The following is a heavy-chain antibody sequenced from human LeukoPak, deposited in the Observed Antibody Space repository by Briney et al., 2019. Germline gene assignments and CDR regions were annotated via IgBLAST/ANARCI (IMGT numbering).Heavy chain of an antibody. CDR3: ARNNDYGDYYFDY. CDR1: GFTFSSYA. CDR2: ISGSGGST. Sequence: GGSLRLSCAASGFTFSSYAMSWVRQAPGKGLEWVSAISGSGGSTYYADSVKGRFTISRDNSKNTLYLQMNSLGAEDTAVYYCARNNDYGDYYFDYWGQGTLVTVSS. D-gene: IGHD4-17*01. V-gene: IGHV3-23*01. J-gene: IGHJ4*02.